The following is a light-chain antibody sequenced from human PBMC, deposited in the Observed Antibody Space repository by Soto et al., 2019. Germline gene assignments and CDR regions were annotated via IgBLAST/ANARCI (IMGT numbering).Light chain of an antibody. CDR2: GAS. Sequence: EIVLTQSPATLSLSPGERATLSCRASQSVSSSYLAWYQQRPGQAPRLLIYGASYRATGIPDRFSGSGSGTDFTLTISRLEPEDFAVYYCQQYGSSRTFGQGTKVEVK. V-gene: IGKV3-20*01. J-gene: IGKJ1*01. CDR1: QSVSSSY. CDR3: QQYGSSRT.